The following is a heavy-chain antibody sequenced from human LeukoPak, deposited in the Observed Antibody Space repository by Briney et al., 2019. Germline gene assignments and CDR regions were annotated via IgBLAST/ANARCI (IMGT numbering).Heavy chain of an antibody. Sequence: SETLSLTCTVSDGSISIYYWNWIRQPPGKGLEWIGYIYNSGSSTIYNPSLQSRVTISVDMSKNQFSLRLSSVTAADTAVYYCARTYGDYDYWGQGTLVTVSS. J-gene: IGHJ4*02. CDR2: IYNSGSST. V-gene: IGHV4-59*12. D-gene: IGHD4-17*01. CDR3: ARTYGDYDY. CDR1: DGSISIYY.